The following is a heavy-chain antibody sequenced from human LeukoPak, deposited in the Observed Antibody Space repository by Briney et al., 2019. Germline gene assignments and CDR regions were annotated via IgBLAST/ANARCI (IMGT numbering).Heavy chain of an antibody. CDR1: GFPFSSYG. V-gene: IGHV3-30*02. CDR2: IQYDGTNE. J-gene: IGHJ4*02. CDR3: ARDGGLYSVVRGADYNCFDY. D-gene: IGHD3-10*01. Sequence: GGSLRLSCAASGFPFSSYGIHWVRQAPGRGLEWVAFIQYDGTNEKYVDSVKGRFTISRDNSKNTLYLQMNSLRAEDTAVYYCARDGGLYSVVRGADYNCFDYWGQGTLVAVSS.